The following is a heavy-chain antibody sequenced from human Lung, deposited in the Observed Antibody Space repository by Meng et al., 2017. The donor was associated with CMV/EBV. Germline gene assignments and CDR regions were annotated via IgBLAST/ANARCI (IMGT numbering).Heavy chain of an antibody. D-gene: IGHD1-26*01. CDR2: ISSSSSYI. V-gene: IGHV3-21*01. J-gene: IGHJ4*02. CDR1: ALTCSSYS. Sequence: SCAASALTCSSYSMNCVRQAPGKGLEWVSSISSSSSYIYYADSVKGRFTISRDNAKNSLYLQMNSLRAEDTAVYYCARDSKWELPGYWGQGTLVTVSS. CDR3: ARDSKWELPGY.